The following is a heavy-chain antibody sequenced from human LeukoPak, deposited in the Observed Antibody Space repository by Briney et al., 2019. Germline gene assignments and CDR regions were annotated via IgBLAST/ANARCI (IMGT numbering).Heavy chain of an antibody. D-gene: IGHD3-3*01. J-gene: IGHJ4*02. Sequence: SGGSLRLSCAASGFTFSSYEMNWVRQAPGKGLEWVSYIGSSGRTIYHADSVKGRFTISRDNSKNTLYLQMNSLRAEDTAVYYCAKDLNYDFWSGLGNWGQGTLVTVSS. CDR1: GFTFSSYE. V-gene: IGHV3-48*03. CDR2: IGSSGRTI. CDR3: AKDLNYDFWSGLGN.